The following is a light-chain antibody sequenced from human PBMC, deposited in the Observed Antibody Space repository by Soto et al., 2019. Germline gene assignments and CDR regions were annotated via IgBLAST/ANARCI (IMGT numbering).Light chain of an antibody. CDR3: QQSYGTPRT. CDR1: QTISNW. J-gene: IGKJ1*01. Sequence: DIQMTQSPSTLSASVGDRVTISCRASQTISNWLAWYQQKPGKAPKLLIYKASSLESGVPSRFSGSGSGTDFTLTITSLQPEDFATYYCQQSYGTPRTFGQGTKVDIK. V-gene: IGKV1-5*03. CDR2: KAS.